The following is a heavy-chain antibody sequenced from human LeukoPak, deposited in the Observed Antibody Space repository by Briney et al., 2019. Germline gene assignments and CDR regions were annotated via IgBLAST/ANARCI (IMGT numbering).Heavy chain of an antibody. CDR1: GFTFSPYS. V-gene: IGHV3-21*01. CDR2: ISSSGTFI. CDR3: AAKYYSSIPFDP. J-gene: IGHJ5*02. D-gene: IGHD2-2*01. Sequence: GGSLRLSCAASGFTFSPYSMNWVRQAPGKGLEWVSSISSSGTFIYYADSLQGRFTISRDSATNSLYLQMNNLRVEDTAVYYCAAKYYSSIPFDPWGEGTLVTVSS.